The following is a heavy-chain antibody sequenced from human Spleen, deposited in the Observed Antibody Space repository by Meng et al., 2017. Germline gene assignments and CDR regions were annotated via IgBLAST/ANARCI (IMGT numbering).Heavy chain of an antibody. J-gene: IGHJ3*02. V-gene: IGHV4-34*01. CDR3: ARVIRGRGVDATDAFDI. D-gene: IGHD2-15*01. CDR2: INHSGST. Sequence: SETLSLTCAVYGGSFSGYYWSWIRQPPGKGLEWIGEINHSGSTNYNPSLKSRVTISVDTSKNQFSLKLSSVTAADTAMYYCARVIRGRGVDATDAFDIWGQGTMVTVSS. CDR1: GGSFSGYY.